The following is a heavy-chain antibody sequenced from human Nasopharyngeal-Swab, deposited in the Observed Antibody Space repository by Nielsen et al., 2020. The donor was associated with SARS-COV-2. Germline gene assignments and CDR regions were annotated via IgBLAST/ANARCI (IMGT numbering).Heavy chain of an antibody. V-gene: IGHV2-5*02. CDR1: GFSLSTRGVG. J-gene: IGHJ5*02. CDR2: IYWDDDM. CDR3: AHRAPSTWEGDWFDT. D-gene: IGHD1-26*01. Sequence: SGPTLVKPTQTLTLTCTFSGFSLSTRGVGVGWIRQPPGKALAWLALIYWDDDMRYSPSLETRLTITKDTSKNQVVLTMTNVDPIDTGTYYCAHRAPSTWEGDWFDTWGQGTLVTVSS.